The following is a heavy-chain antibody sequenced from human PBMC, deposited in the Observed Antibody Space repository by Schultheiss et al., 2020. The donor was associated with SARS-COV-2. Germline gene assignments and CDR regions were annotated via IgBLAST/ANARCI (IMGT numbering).Heavy chain of an antibody. J-gene: IGHJ4*02. Sequence: SETLSLTCAVYGGSFSGYYWSWIRQPPGKGLEWIGYIYYSGSTYYNPSLKSRVTISVDTSKNQFSLKLSSVTAADTAVYYCASSSWYYADYWGQGTLVTVSS. V-gene: IGHV4-34*01. D-gene: IGHD6-13*01. CDR1: GGSFSGYY. CDR3: ASSSWYYADY. CDR2: IYYSGST.